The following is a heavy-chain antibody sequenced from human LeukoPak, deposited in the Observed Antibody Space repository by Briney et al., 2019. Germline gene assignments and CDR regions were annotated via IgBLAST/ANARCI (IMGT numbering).Heavy chain of an antibody. CDR1: GGSISSYY. D-gene: IGHD6-6*01. V-gene: IGHV4-4*07. Sequence: SETLSLTCTVSGGSISSYYWSWIRQPAGKGLEWIGRIYTSGSTNYNPSLKSRVTMSVDTSKNQFSLKLSSVAAEDTAVYYCARDAISTSIRVYSSSSEDYYYYYYMDVWGKGTTVTVSS. CDR3: ARDAISTSIRVYSSSSEDYYYYYYMDV. CDR2: IYTSGST. J-gene: IGHJ6*03.